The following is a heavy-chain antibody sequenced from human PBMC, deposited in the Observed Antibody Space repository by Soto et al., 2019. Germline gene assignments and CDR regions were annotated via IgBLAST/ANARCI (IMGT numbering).Heavy chain of an antibody. Sequence: VQLLESGGGLVQPGGSLRLSCAASGFIFRTHAMSWVRQTPGKGLEWVSVISGSGDTTYYADSVKGRFTISRDNSKDTLSLQMNSLGAEDTALYYCAKDGGTYYDVPFAFEVWCQGTVVTVSS. V-gene: IGHV3-23*01. J-gene: IGHJ3*01. D-gene: IGHD3-10*02. CDR2: ISGSGDTT. CDR3: AKDGGTYYDVPFAFEV. CDR1: GFIFRTHA.